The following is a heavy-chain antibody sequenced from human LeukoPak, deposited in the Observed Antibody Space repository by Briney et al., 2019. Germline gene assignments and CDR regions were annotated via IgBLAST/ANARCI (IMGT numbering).Heavy chain of an antibody. D-gene: IGHD5-18*01. CDR2: MNPNSGNT. V-gene: IGHV1-8*01. Sequence: GASVKVSCKASGYTFTSYDINWVRQATGQGLEWMGWMNPNSGNTGYAQKFQGRVTMTRNTSISTAYMELSSLRSEDSAVYYCARGAGYSYGYDFYDYWGQGTLVTVSS. CDR3: ARGAGYSYGYDFYDY. CDR1: GYTFTSYD. J-gene: IGHJ4*02.